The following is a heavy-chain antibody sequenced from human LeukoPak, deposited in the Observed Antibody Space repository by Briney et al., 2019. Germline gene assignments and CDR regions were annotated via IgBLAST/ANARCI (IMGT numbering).Heavy chain of an antibody. J-gene: IGHJ3*02. CDR1: GYTLTELS. CDR2: FDPEDGET. V-gene: IGHV1-24*01. Sequence: GASVKVSCKVSGYTLTELSMHWVRQAPGKGLEWMGGFDPEDGETIYAQKFQGRVTMTEDTSTDTAYMELSSLRSEDTAVYCGATGSGYYYGAFDIWGQGTMVTVSS. CDR3: ATGSGYYYGAFDI. D-gene: IGHD3-22*01.